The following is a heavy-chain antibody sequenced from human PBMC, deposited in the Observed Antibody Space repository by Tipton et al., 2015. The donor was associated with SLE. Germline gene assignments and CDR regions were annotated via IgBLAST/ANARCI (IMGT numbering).Heavy chain of an antibody. Sequence: GLVKPSETLSLTCAVSGSSITGPYYWAWIRQSPGKGLEWIGSIYHSGSTYYKPSLKSRVSISIDTSSDHFSLRLTSVIAADTAVYYCARGEYCNGGTCRWHFWGQGTLVTVSS. CDR2: IYHSGST. V-gene: IGHV4-38-2*01. CDR1: GSSITGPYY. J-gene: IGHJ4*02. D-gene: IGHD2-15*01. CDR3: ARGEYCNGGTCRWHF.